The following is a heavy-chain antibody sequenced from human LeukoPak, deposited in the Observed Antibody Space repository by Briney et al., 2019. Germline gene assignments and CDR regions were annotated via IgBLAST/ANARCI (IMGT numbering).Heavy chain of an antibody. Sequence: PGGSLRLSCSASGFTFSSFGMGWVRQAPGKGPEWVSAISGGGHSTYYADSVKGRFTISRDNSKSTLYLQMNSLRAEDTAVYYCAKRRGYDFWSGYYNWFDPWGQGTLVTVSS. CDR3: AKRRGYDFWSGYYNWFDP. CDR2: ISGGGHST. J-gene: IGHJ5*02. CDR1: GFTFSSFG. D-gene: IGHD3-3*01. V-gene: IGHV3-23*01.